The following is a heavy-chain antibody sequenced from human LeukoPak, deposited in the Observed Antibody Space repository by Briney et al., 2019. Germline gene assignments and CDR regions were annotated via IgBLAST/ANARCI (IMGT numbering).Heavy chain of an antibody. CDR2: IWYDGSNK. J-gene: IGHJ5*02. Sequence: PGGSLRLSCAASGFTFSSYWMSWVRQAPGKGLEWVAVIWYDGSNKYYADSVKGRFTISRDNSKNTLYLQMNSLRAEDTAVYYCARDWHSYASEGDNWFDPWGQGTLVTVSS. V-gene: IGHV3-33*08. CDR3: ARDWHSYASEGDNWFDP. D-gene: IGHD5-18*01. CDR1: GFTFSSYW.